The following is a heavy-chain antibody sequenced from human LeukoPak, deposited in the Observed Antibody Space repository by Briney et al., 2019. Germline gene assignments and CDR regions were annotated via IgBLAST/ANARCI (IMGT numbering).Heavy chain of an antibody. CDR1: GFTFSSYG. V-gene: IGHV3-30*02. CDR2: IRYDGSNK. Sequence: GGSLRLSCAASGFTFSSYGMHWVRQAPGKGLEWVAFIRYDGSNKYYADSVKGRFTISRDNSKNTLYLQMNSLRAEDTAVYYCAKVGYYDSSGTFRYYYYMDVWGKGTTVTVSS. CDR3: AKVGYYDSSGTFRYYYYMDV. J-gene: IGHJ6*03. D-gene: IGHD3-22*01.